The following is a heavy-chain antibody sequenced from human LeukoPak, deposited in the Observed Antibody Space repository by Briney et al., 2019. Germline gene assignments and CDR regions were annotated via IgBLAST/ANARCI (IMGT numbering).Heavy chain of an antibody. CDR2: IYSGGNT. Sequence: PGGSLRLSCAASGFTVSSNYMTWVRQAPGKGPEWVSVIYSGGNTYYADSVKGRFTISRDNSKNTLYLLMHSLRAEDTAVYYCARLDSSGYRSFDHWGQGTLVTVSS. CDR3: ARLDSSGYRSFDH. J-gene: IGHJ4*02. CDR1: GFTVSSNY. D-gene: IGHD3-22*01. V-gene: IGHV3-53*01.